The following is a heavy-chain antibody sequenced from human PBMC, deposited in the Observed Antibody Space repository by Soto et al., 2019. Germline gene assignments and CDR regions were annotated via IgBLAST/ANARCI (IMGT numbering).Heavy chain of an antibody. CDR3: ARDGRKQLWVEGRNAMDV. J-gene: IGHJ6*02. CDR1: AYTFNTYG. D-gene: IGHD5-18*01. V-gene: IGHV1-18*01. Sequence: QVQLVQSGPEVKKPGASAKVSCKASAYTFNTYGISWVRRAPGQGLEWMGWISGHNGQTNYAQKFRGRVTITTDTSTSTAYMELRSLRSDDTAIYYCARDGRKQLWVEGRNAMDVWGQGTTVTVSS. CDR2: ISGHNGQT.